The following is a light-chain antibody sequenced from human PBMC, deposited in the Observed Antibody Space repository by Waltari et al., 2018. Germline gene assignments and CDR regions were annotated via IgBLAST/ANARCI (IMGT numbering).Light chain of an antibody. CDR1: SSNTRTGYY. J-gene: IGLJ2*01. CDR3: QSYDSTLNVVV. CDR2: GNT. V-gene: IGLV1-40*01. Sequence: QSVLTQPPSVSGATGQWVTISCTGSSSNTRTGYYVHWYQHLPGTAPKLLIYGNTNRPSGVPDRFSGSKSGTSGSLAITGLQAEDEADYFCQSYDSTLNVVVFGGGTKLTVL.